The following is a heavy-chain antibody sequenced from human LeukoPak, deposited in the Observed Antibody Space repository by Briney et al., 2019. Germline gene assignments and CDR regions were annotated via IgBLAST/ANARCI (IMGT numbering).Heavy chain of an antibody. CDR3: ARGPYYYDSSGYWGTRYFDL. V-gene: IGHV1-2*02. Sequence: AGSVKVSCKDSGYTFTDFYIHGVRQAPGQGLEWMSWINAMSGGTKYAQKFQATVPMTRDTSTSTLYMELRSLRSDDTAAYHCARGPYYYDSSGYWGTRYFDLCGRGTLLTVPS. D-gene: IGHD3-22*01. CDR1: GYTFTDFY. J-gene: IGHJ2*01. CDR2: INAMSGGT.